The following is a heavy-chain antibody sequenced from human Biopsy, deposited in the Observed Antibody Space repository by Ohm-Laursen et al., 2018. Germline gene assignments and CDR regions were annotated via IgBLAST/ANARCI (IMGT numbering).Heavy chain of an antibody. CDR3: ARDSSRRAREGGMDV. D-gene: IGHD6-6*01. V-gene: IGHV3-21*01. Sequence: SLRLSCSASGFSVSSYDMNWVRQAPGKGLEWISYISETSSHIYDADSVRGRFTVARDIAKNSLYLQLNSLRVEDTAVYYFARDSSRRAREGGMDVWGQGTTVTV. CDR1: GFSVSSYD. J-gene: IGHJ6*02. CDR2: ISETSSHI.